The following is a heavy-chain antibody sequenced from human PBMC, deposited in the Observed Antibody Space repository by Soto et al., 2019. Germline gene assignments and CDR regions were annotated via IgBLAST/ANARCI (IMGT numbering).Heavy chain of an antibody. CDR1: GFTFSSYG. CDR3: AKEVAARRDYYYYMDV. Sequence: GGSLRLSCAASGFTFSSYGMHWVRQAPGKGLEWVAVISYDGSNKYYADSVKGRFTISRDNSKNTLYLQMNSLRAEDTAVYYCAKEVAARRDYYYYMDVWGKGTTVTVSS. J-gene: IGHJ6*03. D-gene: IGHD6-6*01. V-gene: IGHV3-30*18. CDR2: ISYDGSNK.